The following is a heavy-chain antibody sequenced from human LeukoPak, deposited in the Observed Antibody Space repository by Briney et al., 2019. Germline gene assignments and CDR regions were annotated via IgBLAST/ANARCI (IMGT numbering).Heavy chain of an antibody. V-gene: IGHV1-18*01. CDR3: ARAPPYNILTGYRLFDY. CDR1: GYTFTSFG. D-gene: IGHD3-9*01. Sequence: ASVKVSCKASGYTFTSFGISWVRQAPGQGLEWMGWISAYNGNTHYAQKLQGRVTMTTDTSTSTAYMELRSLRSDDTAVYYCARAPPYNILTGYRLFDYWGQGTLVTVSS. CDR2: ISAYNGNT. J-gene: IGHJ4*02.